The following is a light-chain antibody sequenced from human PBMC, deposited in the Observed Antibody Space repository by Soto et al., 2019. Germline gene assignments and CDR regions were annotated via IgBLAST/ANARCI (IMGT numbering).Light chain of an antibody. CDR2: GNS. CDR1: SSNIGAGFD. J-gene: IGLJ1*01. V-gene: IGLV1-40*01. Sequence: QSVLTQPPSVSGAPGQRVTISCTGSSSNIGAGFDVHWYQQLPGTAPKLLIYGNSNRPSGVPDRFSGSKSGTSASLAITGLQAEDDADYYCSSYAGSNNFVFGSGTKVTVL. CDR3: SSYAGSNNFV.